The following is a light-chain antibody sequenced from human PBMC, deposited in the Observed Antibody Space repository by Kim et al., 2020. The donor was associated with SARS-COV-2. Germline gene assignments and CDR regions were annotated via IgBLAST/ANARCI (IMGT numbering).Light chain of an antibody. CDR2: GAS. J-gene: IGKJ2*04. CDR1: QSVSRSY. V-gene: IGKV3-20*01. CDR3: QQYGGSPWGCS. Sequence: PGERDTLSCRASQSVSRSYVAWYQQKVGQAPRLLIYGASNRATGIPDRFSGSGSGTDFTLTISRLEPEDCAVYYCQQYGGSPWGCSFGQGTKLEI.